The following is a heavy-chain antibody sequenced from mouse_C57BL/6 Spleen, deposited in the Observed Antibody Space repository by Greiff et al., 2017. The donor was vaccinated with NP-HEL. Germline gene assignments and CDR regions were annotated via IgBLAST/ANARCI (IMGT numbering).Heavy chain of an antibody. D-gene: IGHD1-1*01. J-gene: IGHJ4*01. Sequence: VQLQQSGPELVKPGASVKMSCKASGYTFTDYNMHWVKQSHGKSLEWIGYINPNNGGTSYNQKFKGKATLTVNKSSSTAYMELRSLTSEDSAVYYCARAYGRYYDAIDYWGQGTSVTVSS. V-gene: IGHV1-22*01. CDR3: ARAYGRYYDAIDY. CDR2: INPNNGGT. CDR1: GYTFTDYN.